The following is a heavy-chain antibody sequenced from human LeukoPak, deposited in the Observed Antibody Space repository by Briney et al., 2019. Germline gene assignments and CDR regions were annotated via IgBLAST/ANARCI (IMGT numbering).Heavy chain of an antibody. D-gene: IGHD2-21*01. CDR1: GFTFSSYS. CDR2: ISSSSTYI. CDR3: ARGLIVAPDAFDI. Sequence: GGSLRLSCAASGFTFSSYSMSWVRQAPGKGLEWVSSISSSSTYIYYADSVKGRFTISRDNAKNSLYLQMNSLRAEDTAVYYCARGLIVAPDAFDIWGQGTMVTVSS. V-gene: IGHV3-21*01. J-gene: IGHJ3*02.